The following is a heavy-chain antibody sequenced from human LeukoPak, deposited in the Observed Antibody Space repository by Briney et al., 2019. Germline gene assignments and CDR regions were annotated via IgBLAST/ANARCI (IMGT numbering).Heavy chain of an antibody. CDR2: IYSSGST. V-gene: IGHV4-59*01. D-gene: IGHD5-18*01. CDR3: ARVTRAYNYGSDF. CDR1: GGSISNYY. J-gene: IGHJ4*02. Sequence: SETLSLTCTVSGGSISNYYWSWIRQPPGKGLEWVGYIYSSGSTNYNPSLKSRVTISVDVSKNQFALKLSSVTAADTALYYCARVTRAYNYGSDFWGQGTLVTVSS.